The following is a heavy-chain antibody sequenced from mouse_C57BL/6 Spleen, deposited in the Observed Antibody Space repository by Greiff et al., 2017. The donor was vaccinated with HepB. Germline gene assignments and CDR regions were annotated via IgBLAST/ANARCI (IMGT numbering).Heavy chain of an antibody. CDR1: GYTFTDYE. V-gene: IGHV1-15*01. Sequence: QVQLQQSGAELVRPGASVTLSCKASGYTFTDYEMHWVKQTPVHGLEWIGAIDPETGGTAYNQKFKGKAILTADKSSSTAYMELRSLTSEDSAVYYCTRWSYGSSAPWFAYWGQGTLVTVSA. CDR2: IDPETGGT. J-gene: IGHJ3*01. CDR3: TRWSYGSSAPWFAY. D-gene: IGHD1-1*01.